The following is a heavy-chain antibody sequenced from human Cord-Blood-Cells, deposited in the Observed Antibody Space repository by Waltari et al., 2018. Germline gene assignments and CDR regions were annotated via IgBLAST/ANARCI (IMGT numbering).Heavy chain of an antibody. V-gene: IGHV3-73*02. CDR1: GFTFSGSA. J-gene: IGHJ4*02. D-gene: IGHD6-19*01. CDR3: TRPHSSGFDY. Sequence: EVQLVESGGGLVQPGGSLKLSCAASGFTFSGSAMHWVRQASGKGLGWVGRIRSKANSYATAYDASVKGRFTISRDDSKNTAYLQMNSLKTEDTAVYYCTRPHSSGFDYWGQGTLVTVSS. CDR2: IRSKANSYAT.